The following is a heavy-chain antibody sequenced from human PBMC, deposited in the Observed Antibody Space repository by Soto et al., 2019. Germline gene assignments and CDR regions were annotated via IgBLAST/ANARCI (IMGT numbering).Heavy chain of an antibody. D-gene: IGHD2-8*01. CDR2: IIPIFGTA. CDR1: GGTFSSYA. Sequence: QVPLVQSGAEVKKPGSSVKVSCKASGGTFSSYAISWVRQAPGQGLEWMGGIIPIFGTANYAQKLQGRVTITADESTSTAYMELSSLRSEDTAVYYCARVSGYCTNGVCSYFGYWGQGTLVTVSS. J-gene: IGHJ4*02. CDR3: ARVSGYCTNGVCSYFGY. V-gene: IGHV1-69*01.